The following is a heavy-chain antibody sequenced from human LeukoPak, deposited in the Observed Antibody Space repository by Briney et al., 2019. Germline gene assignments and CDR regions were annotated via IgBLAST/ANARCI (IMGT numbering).Heavy chain of an antibody. J-gene: IGHJ4*02. Sequence: ASVKVSCKVSRYTLTELFMPWVGQAPGKELKWMGGFDPEDGETIYAQKFQGRVTMTEDTSTDTAYMELSSLRSEDTAVYYCATDLFTTGRTDYWGQGTLVTVSS. CDR1: RYTLTELF. CDR3: ATDLFTTGRTDY. CDR2: FDPEDGET. D-gene: IGHD1-1*01. V-gene: IGHV1-24*01.